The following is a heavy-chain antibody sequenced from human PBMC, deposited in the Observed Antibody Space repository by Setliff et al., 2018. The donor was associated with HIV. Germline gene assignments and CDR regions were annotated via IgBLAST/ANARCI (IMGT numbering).Heavy chain of an antibody. CDR1: GGPISRYY. Sequence: SETLSLTCTVSGGPISRYYWSWIRQPPGKGLEWIAYIFYRGSTNYNPSLKSRVTISVDSSKNQVSLKLSSVTAADTAVYYCARPRYTYGTPPAFDIWGRGTVVT. CDR3: ARPRYTYGTPPAFDI. J-gene: IGHJ3*02. V-gene: IGHV4-59*08. CDR2: IFYRGST. D-gene: IGHD5-18*01.